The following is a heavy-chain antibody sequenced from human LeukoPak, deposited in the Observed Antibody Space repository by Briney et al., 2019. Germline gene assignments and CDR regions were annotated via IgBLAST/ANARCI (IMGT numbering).Heavy chain of an antibody. CDR1: GFTFSSYA. CDR3: ARDFYYDSSGNTGVDY. V-gene: IGHV3-30*04. D-gene: IGHD3-22*01. Sequence: GGSLRLSCAASGFTFSSYAMHWVRQAPGKGLEWVAVISYDGSNKYYADSVKGRFTISRDNSKNTLYLQMNSLRAEDTAVYYCARDFYYDSSGNTGVDYWGQGTLVTVSS. CDR2: ISYDGSNK. J-gene: IGHJ4*02.